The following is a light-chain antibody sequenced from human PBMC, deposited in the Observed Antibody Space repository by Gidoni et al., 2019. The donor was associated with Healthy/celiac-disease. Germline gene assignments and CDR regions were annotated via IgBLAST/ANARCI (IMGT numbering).Light chain of an antibody. CDR2: GAS. J-gene: IGKJ3*01. Sequence: ELVMTQSPATLSVSPGERATLSCRASQSVSSNLAWYQQKPGQAPRLLIYGASTRATGIPARFSGSGSGTEVTLTISSLQSEDFAVYYCQQYNNWPPFTFGPGTKVDIK. CDR3: QQYNNWPPFT. V-gene: IGKV3-15*01. CDR1: QSVSSN.